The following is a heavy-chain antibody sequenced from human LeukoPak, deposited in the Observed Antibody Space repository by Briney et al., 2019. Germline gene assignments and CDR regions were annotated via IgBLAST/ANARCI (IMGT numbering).Heavy chain of an antibody. D-gene: IGHD5-18*01. CDR3: ARGGYSYVKDY. CDR1: GYSFTGYY. CDR2: INPNSGGT. J-gene: IGHJ4*02. Sequence: ASVNVSCKASGYSFTGYYLHWLRQAPGQGLEWMGWINPNSGGTNYAQKFQGRVTITSDTSISPAYRAMSRLRSDDTAVYYFARGGYSYVKDYWGQGTLVTVSS. V-gene: IGHV1-2*02.